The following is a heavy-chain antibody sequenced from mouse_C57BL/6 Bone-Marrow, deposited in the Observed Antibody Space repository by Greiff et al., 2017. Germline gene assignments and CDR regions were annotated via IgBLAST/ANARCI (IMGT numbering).Heavy chain of an antibody. J-gene: IGHJ1*03. D-gene: IGHD1-1*01. CDR1: GFSLTSYA. Sequence: QVQLKQSGPGLVAPSQSLSITCTVSGFSLTSYAISWVRQPPGKGLEWLGVIWTGGGTNYNSAPKSRLSISKDNSKSQVFLKMNSLQTDDTARYYCARRDYGSSYDWYFDVWGTGTTVTVSS. V-gene: IGHV2-9-1*01. CDR2: IWTGGGT. CDR3: ARRDYGSSYDWYFDV.